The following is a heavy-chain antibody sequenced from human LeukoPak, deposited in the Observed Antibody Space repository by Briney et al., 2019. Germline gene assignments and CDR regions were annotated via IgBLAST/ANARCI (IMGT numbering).Heavy chain of an antibody. J-gene: IGHJ6*03. CDR2: IKQDGCEK. Sequence: GSLRLSCAASGFTFSSYWMSWVRQAPGKGLEGVANIKQDGCEKYYVDSVKGRFRISRDNSNNILYLQMNSLRTEDTAVYYCAKDRCSNGIGCYYYYMEVWGKGTTVTISS. CDR1: GFTFSSYW. V-gene: IGHV3-7*01. D-gene: IGHD2-8*01. CDR3: AKDRCSNGIGCYYYYMEV.